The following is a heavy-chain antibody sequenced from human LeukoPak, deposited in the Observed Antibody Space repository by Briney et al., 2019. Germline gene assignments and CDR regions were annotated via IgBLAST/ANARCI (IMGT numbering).Heavy chain of an antibody. Sequence: SETLSLTCTVSGGSISSSRYYWGGIRQPPGKGLEWIGSIYYSGSTYYNPSLKSRVTISVDTSKTQFPLKLSSVTAADTAVYYCARLPSSYTVKYFDYWGQGTLVTVSS. CDR2: IYYSGST. D-gene: IGHD4-11*01. V-gene: IGHV4-39*01. CDR1: GGSISSSRYY. J-gene: IGHJ4*02. CDR3: ARLPSSYTVKYFDY.